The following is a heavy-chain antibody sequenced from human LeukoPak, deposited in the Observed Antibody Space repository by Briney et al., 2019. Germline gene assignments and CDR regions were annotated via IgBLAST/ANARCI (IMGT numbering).Heavy chain of an antibody. D-gene: IGHD2-15*01. J-gene: IGHJ4*02. Sequence: SETLSLTCTVSGGSISSYYWSWIRQPPGKGLEWIGYIYYSGSTNYNPSLKSRVTISVDTSKNQFSLKLSSVTAADTAVYYCARMPVGWYFDYWGQGALVTVSS. V-gene: IGHV4-59*08. CDR2: IYYSGST. CDR3: ARMPVGWYFDY. CDR1: GGSISSYY.